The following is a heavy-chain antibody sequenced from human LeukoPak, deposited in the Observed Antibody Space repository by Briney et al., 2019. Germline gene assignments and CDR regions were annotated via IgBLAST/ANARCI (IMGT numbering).Heavy chain of an antibody. V-gene: IGHV4-59*08. J-gene: IGHJ3*02. CDR3: ARRRSAYDFWSGYYTANDAFDT. CDR1: GGSLSSYY. D-gene: IGHD3-3*01. CDR2: IYYSGST. Sequence: SETLSLTCTVSGGSLSSYYWSWIRQPPGKGLEWIGYIYYSGSTNYNPSLKSRVTISVDTSKNQFSLKLSSVTAADTAVYYCARRRSAYDFWSGYYTANDAFDTWGQGTMVTVSS.